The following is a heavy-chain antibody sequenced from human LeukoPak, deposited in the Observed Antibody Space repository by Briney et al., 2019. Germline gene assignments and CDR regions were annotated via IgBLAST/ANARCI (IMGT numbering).Heavy chain of an antibody. D-gene: IGHD6-13*01. V-gene: IGHV1-2*02. Sequence: ASVKVSCKASGYTFTGYYINWVRQAPGQGLEWMGWINPNSGGTAYAQKFQGRVTVTRDTSIRTAYMELRRLRSEDTAMYFCARDKIAAAGLQADDYYYYYMDVWGKGTTVTVSS. CDR3: ARDKIAAAGLQADDYYYYYMDV. CDR1: GYTFTGYY. CDR2: INPNSGGT. J-gene: IGHJ6*03.